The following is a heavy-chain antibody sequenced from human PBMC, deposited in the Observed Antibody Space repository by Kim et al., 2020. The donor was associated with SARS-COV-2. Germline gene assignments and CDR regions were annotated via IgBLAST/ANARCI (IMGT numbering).Heavy chain of an antibody. CDR2: IANDGSNT. J-gene: IGHJ4*02. CDR3: ARGPF. Sequence: GGSLRLSCAASGFTFSTYWMDWVRQAPGKGPVWVSRIANDGSNTLYADSVKGRFTISRDNSKNTLFLQMTSLRADDTGVYYCARGPFWGQGTLVTVSS. CDR1: GFTFSTYW. V-gene: IGHV3-74*01.